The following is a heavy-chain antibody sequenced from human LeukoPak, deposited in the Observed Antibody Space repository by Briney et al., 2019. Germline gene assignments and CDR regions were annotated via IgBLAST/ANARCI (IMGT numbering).Heavy chain of an antibody. CDR1: GFTFSSDW. J-gene: IGHJ4*02. D-gene: IGHD6-6*01. CDR3: ARGWSASSPYDC. V-gene: IGHV3-7*01. Sequence: PGGSLRLSCAASGFTFSSDWMSWVRQAPGRGLEWGANINQDGSDKYYVDSVKARFTISRDNHETSLPLQMNSLRVDDTAVYYCARGWSASSPYDCWGQGTLVTVSS. CDR2: INQDGSDK.